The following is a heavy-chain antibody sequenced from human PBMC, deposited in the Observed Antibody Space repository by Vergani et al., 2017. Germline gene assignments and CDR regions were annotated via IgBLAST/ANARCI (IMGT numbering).Heavy chain of an antibody. J-gene: IGHJ4*02. CDR3: ARGDYGILTGYRY. Sequence: QVQLVQSGAEVKKPGASVKVSCKASGYTFTSHDIYWVRQAPGQGFEWMGIINPSGGHTNYAQKFQGRVTMTRDTSTSTVYMELSSLRSEDTAIYYCARGDYGILTGYRYWGQGTLVTVSA. V-gene: IGHV1-46*03. CDR2: INPSGGHT. D-gene: IGHD3-9*01. CDR1: GYTFTSHD.